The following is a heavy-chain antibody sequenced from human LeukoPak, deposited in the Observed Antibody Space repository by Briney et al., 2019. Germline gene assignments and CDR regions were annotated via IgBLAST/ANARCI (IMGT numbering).Heavy chain of an antibody. D-gene: IGHD5-12*01. CDR1: GFTFGDYA. J-gene: IGHJ4*02. CDR2: IRSKAYGGTT. Sequence: PGGSLRLSCTASGFTFGDYAMSWFRQAPGKGLEWVGFIRSKAYGGTTEYAASVKGRFTISRDDSKSIAYLQMNSLKTEDTAVYYCTRHPDGYNIRVQYYWGQGTLVTVSS. CDR3: TRHPDGYNIRVQYY. V-gene: IGHV3-49*03.